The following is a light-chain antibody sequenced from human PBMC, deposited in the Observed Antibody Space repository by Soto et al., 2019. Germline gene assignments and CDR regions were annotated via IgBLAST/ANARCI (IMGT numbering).Light chain of an antibody. V-gene: IGKV3-15*01. CDR3: QQYYKWPPFT. CDR1: QRIDTS. CDR2: NAA. Sequence: EIVMTQSPATLSVSPGERATLSCRASQRIDTSLAWYQQRPGQAPRLLLYNAATRATGIPARFSGRGFGTEFTRTISSLQSEDFALYYCQQYYKWPPFTFGPGTKVDI. J-gene: IGKJ3*01.